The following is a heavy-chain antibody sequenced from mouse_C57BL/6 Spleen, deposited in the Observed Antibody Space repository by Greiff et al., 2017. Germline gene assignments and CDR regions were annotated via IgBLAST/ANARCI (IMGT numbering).Heavy chain of an antibody. V-gene: IGHV1-66*01. CDR1: GYSFTSYY. D-gene: IGHD3-2*02. Sequence: QVHVKQSGPELVKPGASVKISCKASGYSFTSYYIHWVKQRPGQGLEWIGRIYPGSGNTKYNEKFKGKATLTADTSSSTAYMQLSCLTSEDAAFYYCAGANSSGYEEVYWGQGTTLTVSS. CDR2: IYPGSGNT. J-gene: IGHJ2*01. CDR3: AGANSSGYEEVY.